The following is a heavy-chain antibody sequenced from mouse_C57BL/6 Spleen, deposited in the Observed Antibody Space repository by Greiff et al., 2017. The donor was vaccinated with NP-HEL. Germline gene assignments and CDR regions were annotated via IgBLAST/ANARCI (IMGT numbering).Heavy chain of an antibody. CDR3: ARITKAWMDY. Sequence: QVQLKQPGAELVMPGASVKLSCKASGYTFTSYWMHWVKQRPGQGLEWIGEIDPSDSYTNYNQKFKGKSTLTVDKSSSTAYMQLSSLTSEDSAVYYYARITKAWMDYWGQGTSVTVSS. V-gene: IGHV1-69*01. D-gene: IGHD1-2*01. CDR1: GYTFTSYW. J-gene: IGHJ4*01. CDR2: IDPSDSYT.